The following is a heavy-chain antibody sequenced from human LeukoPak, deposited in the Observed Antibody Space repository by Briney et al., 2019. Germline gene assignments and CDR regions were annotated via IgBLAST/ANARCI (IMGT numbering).Heavy chain of an antibody. J-gene: IGHJ4*02. Sequence: GRSLRLSCAASGFTFSSYAMQWVRQAPGKGLEWVAVMAFDGSNKYYADSVKGRFSISRDNSKNTLYLQMNSLRAEDTAVYYCARDLKGYCSGGSCRALDYWGQGTLVTVSS. V-gene: IGHV3-30*04. D-gene: IGHD2-15*01. CDR1: GFTFSSYA. CDR2: MAFDGSNK. CDR3: ARDLKGYCSGGSCRALDY.